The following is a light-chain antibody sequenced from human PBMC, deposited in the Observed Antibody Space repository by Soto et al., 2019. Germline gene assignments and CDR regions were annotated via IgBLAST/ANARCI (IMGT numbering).Light chain of an antibody. CDR1: SSDVGGYKY. CDR2: EVS. J-gene: IGLJ3*02. CDR3: SSYTSSSTWV. Sequence: QSALTQPASVSGSPGQSITISCSGTSSDVGGYKYVSWYQQFPGKAPKVMLYEVSSRPSGVSNRFSGSKSGNTASLTISGLRAEDEADYYCSSYTSSSTWVFGGGTKLTVL. V-gene: IGLV2-14*01.